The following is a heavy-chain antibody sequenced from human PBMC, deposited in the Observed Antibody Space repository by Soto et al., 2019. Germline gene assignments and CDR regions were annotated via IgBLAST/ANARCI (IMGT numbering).Heavy chain of an antibody. CDR3: ARHSPPAYGVAADY. V-gene: IGHV4-4*02. CDR1: GGSISSTNW. J-gene: IGHJ4*02. Sequence: SETLSLTCAVSGGSISSTNWWSWVRQPPGKGLEWIGEIHHSGDTYYNPSLKSRVTISADTSKSQFSLKLTSVTAADTAVYYCARHSPPAYGVAADYWGQGTLVTVSS. CDR2: IHHSGDT. D-gene: IGHD4-17*01.